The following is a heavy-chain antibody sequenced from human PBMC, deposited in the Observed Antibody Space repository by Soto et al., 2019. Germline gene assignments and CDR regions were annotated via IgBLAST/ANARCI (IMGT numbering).Heavy chain of an antibody. Sequence: EVHLVESGGGLVQPGGSLRLSCAASEFTFSDHYMDWVRQAPGKGLEWVGRTKNKANSYTTEYAASVKGRFTISRDDSTNSLYLQMNSLKTEDTAVYYCASSLSGYNYWYFDLWGRGTLVTVSS. J-gene: IGHJ2*01. CDR3: ASSLSGYNYWYFDL. D-gene: IGHD3-22*01. CDR1: EFTFSDHY. V-gene: IGHV3-72*01. CDR2: TKNKANSYTT.